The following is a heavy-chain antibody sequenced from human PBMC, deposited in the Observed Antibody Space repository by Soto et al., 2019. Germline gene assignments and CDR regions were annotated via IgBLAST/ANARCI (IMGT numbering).Heavy chain of an antibody. CDR1: GASITGSFF. V-gene: IGHV4-4*07. J-gene: IGHJ4*02. CDR3: ARGMTPPGAPAWYYFDS. Sequence: SETLSLTCTVSGASITGSFFWSWIRQPAGKGLEWIGRFSLSGTTNYNPSLRSRVTMSADVSKNQFSLRLTSVTAADTALYYCARGMTPPGAPAWYYFDSWGQGTLVTVSS. CDR2: FSLSGTT. D-gene: IGHD2-8*02.